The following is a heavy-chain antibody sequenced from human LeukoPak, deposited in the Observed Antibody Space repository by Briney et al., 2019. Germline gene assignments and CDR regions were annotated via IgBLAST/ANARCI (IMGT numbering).Heavy chain of an antibody. V-gene: IGHV1-18*01. Sequence: ASVKVSCKASGYTFTSCGISWVRQAPGQGLEWMGWISAYNGNTNYAQKLQGRVTMTTDTSMSTAYMELRSLRSDDTAVYYCAREGVYYYDSSFKAFDIWGQGTMVTVSS. CDR2: ISAYNGNT. D-gene: IGHD3-22*01. CDR1: GYTFTSCG. CDR3: AREGVYYYDSSFKAFDI. J-gene: IGHJ3*02.